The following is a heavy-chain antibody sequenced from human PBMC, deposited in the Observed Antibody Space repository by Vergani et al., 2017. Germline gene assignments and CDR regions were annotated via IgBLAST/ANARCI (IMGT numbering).Heavy chain of an antibody. D-gene: IGHD1-26*01. J-gene: IGHJ3*02. Sequence: EVQLVESGGGLIQPGGSLRLSCAASGFTVSSNYMSWFRQAPGKGLEWVSVIYSGGSTYYADSVKGRFTITRDNSKNTLYLQMNSLSAEDTAVYYCARGGGGSYGSAFDIWGQGTMVTVSS. V-gene: IGHV3-53*01. CDR1: GFTVSSNY. CDR3: ARGGGGSYGSAFDI. CDR2: IYSGGST.